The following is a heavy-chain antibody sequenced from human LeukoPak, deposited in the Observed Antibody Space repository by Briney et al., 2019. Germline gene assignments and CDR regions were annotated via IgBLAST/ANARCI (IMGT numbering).Heavy chain of an antibody. D-gene: IGHD3-3*01. J-gene: IGHJ2*01. CDR2: IYHSGST. Sequence: SETLSLTCTVSGYSISSGYYWGWIRPPPGKGLEWVGGIYHSGSTYYNPSLKSRVTISVDTSKNQFSLQLSSVTAADTAGYYCARIYYDFWSGYPTGFDLWGRGTLVTVSS. V-gene: IGHV4-38-2*02. CDR3: ARIYYDFWSGYPTGFDL. CDR1: GYSISSGYY.